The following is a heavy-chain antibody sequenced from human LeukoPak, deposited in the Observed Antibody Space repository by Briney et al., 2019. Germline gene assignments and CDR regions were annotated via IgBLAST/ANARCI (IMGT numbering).Heavy chain of an antibody. CDR1: GYTLTELS. Sequence: GASVKVSCKVSGYTLTELSMHWVRQAPGKGLEWMGDFDPEDGETIYAQKFQGRVTMTEDTSTDTAYMELSSLRSEDTAVYYCATETQGGASFDYWGQGTLVTVSS. V-gene: IGHV1-24*01. CDR2: FDPEDGET. CDR3: ATETQGGASFDY. J-gene: IGHJ4*02. D-gene: IGHD6-25*01.